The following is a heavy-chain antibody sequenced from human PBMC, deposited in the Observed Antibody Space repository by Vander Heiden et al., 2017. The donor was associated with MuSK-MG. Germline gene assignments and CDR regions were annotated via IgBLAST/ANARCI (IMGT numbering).Heavy chain of an antibody. V-gene: IGHV3-30*02. CDR2: IRYDGSNK. Sequence: QVQLVESGGGVVKPGGSLRLSCAPSGLTFRSYGMHWVRQAPGKGLEWVAFIRYDGSNKYYADSVKGRVTISRDNSKNTLYLQMNSLRAEDTAVYYCAKVAYDDDSSGYYTFDIWGQGTMVTVYS. D-gene: IGHD3-22*01. CDR3: AKVAYDDDSSGYYTFDI. CDR1: GLTFRSYG. J-gene: IGHJ3*02.